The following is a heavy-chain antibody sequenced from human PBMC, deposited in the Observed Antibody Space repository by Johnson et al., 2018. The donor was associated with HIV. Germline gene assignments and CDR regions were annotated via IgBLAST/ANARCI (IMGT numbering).Heavy chain of an antibody. CDR3: ASLGGLDAAFDI. CDR2: ISSGVISI. D-gene: IGHD3-10*01. V-gene: IGHV3-48*02. CDR1: RFTFSSYA. J-gene: IGHJ3*02. Sequence: VQLLESGGGVVQPGRSLRLSCVASRFTFSSYALHWIRQAPGKGLECVSYISSGVISIYYADSVKGRFTISRDNSKSTLILQMNGLKDEDTAIYYCASLGGLDAAFDIWGQGTMVTVSS.